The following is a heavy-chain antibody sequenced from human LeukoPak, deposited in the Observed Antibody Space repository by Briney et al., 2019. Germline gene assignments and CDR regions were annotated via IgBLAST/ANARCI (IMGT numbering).Heavy chain of an antibody. D-gene: IGHD4-23*01. CDR2: TYYRSKWYN. CDR3: ARGVTPGRPYPFDY. J-gene: IGHJ4*02. V-gene: IGHV6-1*01. CDR1: GDSVSSNSAA. Sequence: SQTLSLTCAISGDSVSSNSAAWNWIRQSPSRGLEWLGRTYYRSKWYNDYAVSVKSRISINPDTSKNQFSLQLNSVTPEDAAVYYCARGVTPGRPYPFDYWGQGTLVTVSS.